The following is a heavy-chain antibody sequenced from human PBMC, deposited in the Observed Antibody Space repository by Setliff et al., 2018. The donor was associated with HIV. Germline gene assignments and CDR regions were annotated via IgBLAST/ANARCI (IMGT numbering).Heavy chain of an antibody. J-gene: IGHJ5*02. CDR2: IYHTGSS. V-gene: IGHV4-38-2*01. CDR1: GFSISSRYY. Sequence: SETLSLTCDVSGFSISSRYYGGWIRQSPGKGLEWIGNIYHTGSSYYNPSLNDRATISLDTSKNQFSLKLSSVTAADTAVYYCASLKGHYFDTSGYYNNWFDPWGQGTLVTVSS. CDR3: ASLKGHYFDTSGYYNNWFDP. D-gene: IGHD3-22*01.